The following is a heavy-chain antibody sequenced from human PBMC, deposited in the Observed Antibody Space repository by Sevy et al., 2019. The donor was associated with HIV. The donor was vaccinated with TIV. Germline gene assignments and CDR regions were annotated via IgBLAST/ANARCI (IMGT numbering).Heavy chain of an antibody. J-gene: IGHJ3*02. CDR3: ASEAGYYDSSGYAPHAFDI. V-gene: IGHV1-69*13. Sequence: ASVKVSCKASGGTFSSYAISWVRQAPGQGLEWMGGIIPIFGTANYAQMFQGRVTITADESTSTAYMELSSLRSEDTAVYYCASEAGYYDSSGYAPHAFDIWGQGTMVTVSS. D-gene: IGHD3-22*01. CDR1: GGTFSSYA. CDR2: IIPIFGTA.